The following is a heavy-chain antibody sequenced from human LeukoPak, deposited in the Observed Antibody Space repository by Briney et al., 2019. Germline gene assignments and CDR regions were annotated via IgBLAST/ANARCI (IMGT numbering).Heavy chain of an antibody. J-gene: IGHJ4*02. V-gene: IGHV3-66*01. CDR3: VRDNPRCCGVVPANIDDY. Sequence: GGSLRLSCAASGFTVSSNYMSWVRQAPGKGLEWVSVIYSGGSTYYADSVKGGFTISRDNSKNTLYLQMNSLRAEDTAVYYCVRDNPRCCGVVPANIDDYWGQGTLVTVSS. D-gene: IGHD2-15*01. CDR2: IYSGGST. CDR1: GFTVSSNY.